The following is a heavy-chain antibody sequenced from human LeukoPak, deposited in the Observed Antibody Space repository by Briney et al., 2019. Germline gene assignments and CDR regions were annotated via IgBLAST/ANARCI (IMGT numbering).Heavy chain of an antibody. D-gene: IGHD5-12*01. CDR1: GYGFTSYW. CDR3: ARRAHSGAMITLDY. V-gene: IGHV5-51*01. J-gene: IGHJ4*02. CDR2: IYPGDSNS. Sequence: PGGSLQISCRGSGYGFTSYWIVWVRQMPGKGLEWMGVIYPGDSNSRYSPSFQGQVTISADNSISTAYLQWSSLKAPDTAMYYCARRAHSGAMITLDYWGQGTLVTVSS.